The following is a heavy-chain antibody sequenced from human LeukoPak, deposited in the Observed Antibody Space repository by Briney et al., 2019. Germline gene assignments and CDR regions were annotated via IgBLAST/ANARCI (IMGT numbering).Heavy chain of an antibody. D-gene: IGHD3-3*01. J-gene: IGHJ6*02. Sequence: GGSLRLSCAASGFTFSGSAMHWVRQASGKGLEWVGRIRSKANSYATAYAASVKGRFTISRDDSKNTAYLQMNRLKTEDTAVYYCTTHNYDFWSGYYTSASYYYGMDVWGQGTTVTVSS. CDR2: IRSKANSYAT. CDR3: TTHNYDFWSGYYTSASYYYGMDV. V-gene: IGHV3-73*01. CDR1: GFTFSGSA.